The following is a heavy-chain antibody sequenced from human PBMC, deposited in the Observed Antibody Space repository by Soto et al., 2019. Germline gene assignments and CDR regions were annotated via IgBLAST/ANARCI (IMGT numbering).Heavy chain of an antibody. CDR2: IRNKTNNYAT. V-gene: IGHV3-73*02. CDR1: GFTFSDSA. J-gene: IGHJ4*02. D-gene: IGHD5-18*01. Sequence: EVQLVESGGGLVQPGGSLKLSCAASGFTFSDSAMHWVRQASGKGLEWVGRIRNKTNNYATAYIASVKGRFTISRDDSKNTMYRQMNSLKIDDTAVYFCTSRRDWTAVDPLDYWGLGTLVTVSS. CDR3: TSRRDWTAVDPLDY.